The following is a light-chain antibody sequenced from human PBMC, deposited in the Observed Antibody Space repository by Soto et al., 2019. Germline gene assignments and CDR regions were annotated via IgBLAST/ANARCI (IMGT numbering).Light chain of an antibody. CDR3: QQYSRLWS. J-gene: IGKJ1*01. Sequence: DIQMTQSPSSLSASVGDRVTITCRASESISTWLAWYQQKPGKAPKLLIYGASSLESGVPPRFSGDGSGTEFTLTICSLQRDDFGIYYCQQYSRLWSFGQGTKVEIE. CDR2: GAS. CDR1: ESISTW. V-gene: IGKV1-5*03.